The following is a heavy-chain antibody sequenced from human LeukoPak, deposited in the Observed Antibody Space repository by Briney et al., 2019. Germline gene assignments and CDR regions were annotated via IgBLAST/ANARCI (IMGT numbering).Heavy chain of an antibody. V-gene: IGHV1-69*06. D-gene: IGHD3-10*01. Sequence: SVKVSCKASGYTFTGYYMHRVRQAPGQGLEWMGGIIPIFGTANYAQKFQGRVTITADKSTSTAYMELSSLRSEDTAVYYCARSNYGSGSSYDYWGQGTLVTVSS. CDR1: GYTFTGYY. CDR2: IIPIFGTA. CDR3: ARSNYGSGSSYDY. J-gene: IGHJ4*02.